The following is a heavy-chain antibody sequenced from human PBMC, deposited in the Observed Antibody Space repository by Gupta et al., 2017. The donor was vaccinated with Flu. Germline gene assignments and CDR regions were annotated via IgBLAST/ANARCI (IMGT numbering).Heavy chain of an antibody. D-gene: IGHD2-21*02. Sequence: QVQLVQSGAEVKAPGSSMKVSCKASGITFSSNSITWVRQAPGLGLEWMGGILPIIGATNYAQKFQGRVTFTADESTRTAYMELSSLRSEDTAVYYCAREFPCGGDCYFFDSWGQGTPVSVSS. CDR3: AREFPCGGDCYFFDS. CDR2: ILPIIGAT. V-gene: IGHV1-69*01. CDR1: GITFSSNS. J-gene: IGHJ4*02.